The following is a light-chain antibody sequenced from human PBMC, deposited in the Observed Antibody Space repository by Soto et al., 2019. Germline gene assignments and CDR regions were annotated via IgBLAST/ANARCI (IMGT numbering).Light chain of an antibody. J-gene: IGKJ4*01. CDR2: VAS. CDR3: QQYNVWPLT. CDR1: QSVSSN. Sequence: EIVMTQSPATLSVSPGERATLSCRASQSVSSNLAWYQQKPGQTPKLLIYVASTRATGIPARFSGSGSGTDFTLTISSLQSEDCAVYYCQQYNVWPLTFGGGTKVEFK. V-gene: IGKV3-15*01.